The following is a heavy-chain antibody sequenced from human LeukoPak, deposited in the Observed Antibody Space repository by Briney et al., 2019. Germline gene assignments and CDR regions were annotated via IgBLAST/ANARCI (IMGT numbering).Heavy chain of an antibody. CDR2: IKKDGSEK. J-gene: IGHJ4*02. Sequence: GGSLRLSCAASGFTFSSYWMSWVRQAPGKGLEWVANIKKDGSEKYYVDSVKGRFTIPRDNAKNSLYLQMNSLRAEDTAVYYCARWAIAAAGTIDYWGQGTLVTVSS. CDR3: ARWAIAAAGTIDY. D-gene: IGHD6-13*01. CDR1: GFTFSSYW. V-gene: IGHV3-7*01.